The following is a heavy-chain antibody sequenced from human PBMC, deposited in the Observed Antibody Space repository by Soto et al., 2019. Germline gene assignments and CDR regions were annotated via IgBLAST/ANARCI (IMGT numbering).Heavy chain of an antibody. CDR1: GYSFTSYW. Sequence: PGESLNISCKGSGYSFTSYWIGWVRQMPGKGLEWMGIIYPGDSDTRYSPSFQGQVTISADKSISTAYLQWSSLKASDTAMYYCARSLSGYSYGSDYFDYWGQGTLVTVSS. D-gene: IGHD5-18*01. CDR3: ARSLSGYSYGSDYFDY. V-gene: IGHV5-51*01. CDR2: IYPGDSDT. J-gene: IGHJ4*02.